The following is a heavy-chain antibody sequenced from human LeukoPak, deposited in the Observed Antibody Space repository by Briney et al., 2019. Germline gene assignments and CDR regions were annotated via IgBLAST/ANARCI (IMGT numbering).Heavy chain of an antibody. CDR1: GFTFSSYA. Sequence: GGSLRLSCAASGFTFSSYAMSWVRQAPGKGLEWVSAISGSGGSTYYADSVKGRFTISRDNSKNTLYLQMNSLRAEDTAVYYCAKGLYCSSTSCYWRGSYYYYGMDVWGQGTTVTVSS. CDR3: AKGLYCSSTSCYWRGSYYYYGMDV. J-gene: IGHJ6*02. D-gene: IGHD2-2*01. V-gene: IGHV3-23*01. CDR2: ISGSGGST.